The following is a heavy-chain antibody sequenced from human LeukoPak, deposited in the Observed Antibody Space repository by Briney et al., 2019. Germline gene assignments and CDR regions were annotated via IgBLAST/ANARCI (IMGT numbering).Heavy chain of an antibody. CDR3: ARQGVATAIDY. CDR2: ISASGNT. D-gene: IGHD2-21*02. J-gene: IGHJ4*02. Sequence: PPESLFLTCTLSGGSLTNYYWSCVRQPAGKGRECIGRISASGNTNDNPSLKSRVTMSVDTSMNLFAQKLSSVTAADTAVYYCARQGVATAIDYWGQGTLVTVSS. V-gene: IGHV4-4*07. CDR1: GGSLTNYY.